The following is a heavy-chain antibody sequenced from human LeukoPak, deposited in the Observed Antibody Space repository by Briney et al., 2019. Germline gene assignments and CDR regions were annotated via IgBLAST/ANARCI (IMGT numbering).Heavy chain of an antibody. CDR2: ISSSSSYT. D-gene: IGHD3-22*01. CDR1: GFTFSDYY. CDR3: ARYVLGPDSSGYVDAFDI. Sequence: GGSLRLSCAASGFTFSDYYMSWIRQAPGKGLEWVSYISSSSSYTNYADSVKGRFTISRDNAKNSLYLQMNSLRAEDTAVYYCARYVLGPDSSGYVDAFDIWGQGTMVTVSS. J-gene: IGHJ3*02. V-gene: IGHV3-11*06.